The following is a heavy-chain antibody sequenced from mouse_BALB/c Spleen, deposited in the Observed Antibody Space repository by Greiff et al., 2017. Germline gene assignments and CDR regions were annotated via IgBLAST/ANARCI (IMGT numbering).Heavy chain of an antibody. CDR2: IDPANGNT. CDR1: GFNIKDTY. CDR3: ARDYGSSPDY. J-gene: IGHJ2*01. D-gene: IGHD1-1*01. V-gene: IGHV14-3*02. Sequence: EVQLQESGAELVKPGASVKLSCTASGFNIKDTYMHWVKQRPEQGLEWIGRIDPANGNTKYDPKFQGKATITADTSSNTAYLQLSSLTSEDTAVYYCARDYGSSPDYGGQGTTRTVSA.